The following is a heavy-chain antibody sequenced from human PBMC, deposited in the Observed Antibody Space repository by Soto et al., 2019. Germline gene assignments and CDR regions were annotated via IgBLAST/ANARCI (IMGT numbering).Heavy chain of an antibody. CDR3: TLYCSGVTCSGH. Sequence: EVQLLESGGGLVQPGGSLRLSCAASGFTFSSYVMTWVRQAPGKGLDWVAAISDSGGSTYYADSVKGRFTISRDNSKNTVYLQMSSLRAEDTAVYYCTLYCSGVTCSGHWGQGTLVTVSS. D-gene: IGHD2-15*01. V-gene: IGHV3-23*01. CDR2: ISDSGGST. CDR1: GFTFSSYV. J-gene: IGHJ4*02.